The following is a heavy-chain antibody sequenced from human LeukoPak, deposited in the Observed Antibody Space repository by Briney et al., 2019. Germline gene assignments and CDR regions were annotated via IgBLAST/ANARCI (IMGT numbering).Heavy chain of an antibody. CDR3: ARGLPLIRYFDWLQPRYLDY. Sequence: SETLSLTCAVYGGSFSGYYWSWIRQPPGKGLEWIGEINHSGSTNYNPSLRSRVTISVDTSKNQFSLKLSSVTAADTAVYYCARGLPLIRYFDWLQPRYLDYWGQGTLVTVSS. CDR2: INHSGST. CDR1: GGSFSGYY. J-gene: IGHJ4*02. V-gene: IGHV4-34*01. D-gene: IGHD3-9*01.